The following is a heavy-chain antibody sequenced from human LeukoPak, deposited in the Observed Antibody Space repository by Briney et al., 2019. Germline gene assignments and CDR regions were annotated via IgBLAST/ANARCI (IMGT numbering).Heavy chain of an antibody. V-gene: IGHV4-34*01. CDR1: GGSFSGYY. J-gene: IGHJ1*01. CDR3: ADRIAATGTRYFQH. D-gene: IGHD6-13*01. Sequence: PSETLSLTCAVYGGSFSGYYWSWIRQPPGKGLEWIGSIYYSGSTYYNPSLKSRVTISVDTSKNQFSLKLSSVTAADTAVYYCADRIAATGTRYFQHWGQGTLVTVSS. CDR2: IYYSGST.